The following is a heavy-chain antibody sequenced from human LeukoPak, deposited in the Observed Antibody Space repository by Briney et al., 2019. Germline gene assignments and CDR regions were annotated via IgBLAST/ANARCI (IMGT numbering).Heavy chain of an antibody. V-gene: IGHV4-59*01. CDR2: IYYSGST. CDR1: GGSISSYY. CDR3: ARSTPYIAN. J-gene: IGHJ4*02. Sequence: SETLSLTCTVSGGSISSYYWSWIRQPPGKGLEWIGYIYYSGSTNYNPSHKSRVTISVDTSKNQFSLKLSSVTAADTAVYYCARSTPYIANWGQGTLVTVSS.